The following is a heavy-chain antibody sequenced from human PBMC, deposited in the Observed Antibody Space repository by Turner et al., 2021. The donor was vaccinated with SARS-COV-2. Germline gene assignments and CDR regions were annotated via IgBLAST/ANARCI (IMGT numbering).Heavy chain of an antibody. CDR3: ATGYAYCGGDCSNDY. D-gene: IGHD2-21*02. V-gene: IGHV1-24*01. J-gene: IGHJ4*02. CDR2: FDPEDVKT. CDR1: GYTLTELS. Sequence: QVQLVQSGAEVKKPGAAVKVSCKVSGYTLTELSMHWGRQAPGKGVACMGGFDPEDVKTTYDQQFQDRVTMTEDKSTDTASMELSSMRSEDTAVYYCATGYAYCGGDCSNDYWGQGTLVTVSS.